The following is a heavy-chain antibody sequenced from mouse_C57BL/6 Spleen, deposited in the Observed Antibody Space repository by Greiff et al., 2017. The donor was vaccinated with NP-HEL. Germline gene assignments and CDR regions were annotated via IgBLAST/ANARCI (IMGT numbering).Heavy chain of an antibody. CDR1: GFTFSSYT. D-gene: IGHD2-3*01. V-gene: IGHV5-9*01. Sequence: DVMLVESGGGLVKPGGSLKLSCAASGFTFSSYTMSWVRQTPEKRLEWVATISGGGGNTYYPASVKGRFTISRDNAKNTLYLQMSSLRSEDTALYYCARQSYDGFFAYWGQGTLVTVSA. CDR3: ARQSYDGFFAY. CDR2: ISGGGGNT. J-gene: IGHJ3*01.